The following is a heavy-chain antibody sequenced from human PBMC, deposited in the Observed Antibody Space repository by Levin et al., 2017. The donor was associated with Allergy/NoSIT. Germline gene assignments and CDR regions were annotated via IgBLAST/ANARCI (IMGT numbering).Heavy chain of an antibody. D-gene: IGHD5-12*01. J-gene: IGHJ6*03. CDR3: ARVLRFYYYYYMDV. CDR2: IWDDGYKK. CDR1: GFTFSSYG. V-gene: IGHV3-33*01. Sequence: GGSLRLSCAASGFTFSSYGMHWVRQAPGKGLEWVAVIWDDGYKKYYADSVKGRFTISRDNSKNTLYLQMNSLRAEDTAVYYCARVLRFYYYYYMDVGGKGTTVTVSS.